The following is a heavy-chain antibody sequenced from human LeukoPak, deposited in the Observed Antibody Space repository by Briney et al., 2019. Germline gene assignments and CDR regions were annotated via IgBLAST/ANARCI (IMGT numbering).Heavy chain of an antibody. D-gene: IGHD6-13*01. J-gene: IGHJ4*02. CDR3: ARMRVAAAGAYFDY. CDR2: IYYSGST. V-gene: IGHV4-39*01. CDR1: GGSISSSSYY. Sequence: SETLSLTCTVSGGSISSSSYYWGWIRQPPGKGLEWIGSIYYSGSTYYNPSLKSRVTISVDTSKNQFSLKLSSVTAADTAVYYCARMRVAAAGAYFDYWGQGTLVTVSS.